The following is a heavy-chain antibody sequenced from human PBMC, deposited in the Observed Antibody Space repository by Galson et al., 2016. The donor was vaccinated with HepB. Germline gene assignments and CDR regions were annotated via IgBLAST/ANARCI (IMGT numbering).Heavy chain of an antibody. CDR3: ARLHSHFLEEFDP. J-gene: IGHJ5*02. CDR2: IYTSGST. Sequence: TLSLTCSVSGGPSMSSYYWSWIRQPAGKGLEWIGRIYTSGSTNYNPSLKSRVTISVDTSKNQFSLKLSSVTAADTAVYYCARLHSHFLEEFDPWGQGTLVTVSS. D-gene: IGHD2/OR15-2a*01. V-gene: IGHV4-61*02. CDR1: GGPSMSSYY.